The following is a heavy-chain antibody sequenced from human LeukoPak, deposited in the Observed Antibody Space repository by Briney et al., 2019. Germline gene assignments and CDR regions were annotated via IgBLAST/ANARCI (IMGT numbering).Heavy chain of an antibody. CDR3: ARQDLAVSGIDY. CDR2: IYYSGTT. J-gene: IGHJ4*02. CDR1: GGSISSGSHY. D-gene: IGHD6-19*01. V-gene: IGHV4-39*01. Sequence: SETLSLTCTVSGGSISSGSHYWGWIRQPPGKGLEWIGSIYYSGTTYYSPSVKSRVTISLDKSKDQFSLKLNFVTAADTAVYYCARQDLAVSGIDYWGQGTLVTVSS.